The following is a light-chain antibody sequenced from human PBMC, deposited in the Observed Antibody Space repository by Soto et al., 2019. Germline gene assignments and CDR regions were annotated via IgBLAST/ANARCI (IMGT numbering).Light chain of an antibody. CDR3: CSYAGRSTWDVV. V-gene: IGLV2-23*01. Sequence: QSALTQPASVSGSPGQSITISCTGTSSDVGGSGLVSWYQFHPGKAPKLLIFEGFKRPSGVSNRFSGSKSGSMASLTISGLQAEDEADYYCCSYAGRSTWDVVFGGGTKLTVL. CDR2: EGF. CDR1: SSDVGGSGL. J-gene: IGLJ2*01.